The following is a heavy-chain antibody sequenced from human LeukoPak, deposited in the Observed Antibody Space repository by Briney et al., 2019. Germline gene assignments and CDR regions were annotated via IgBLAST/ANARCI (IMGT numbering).Heavy chain of an antibody. Sequence: GGSLRLSCAASGFTFSSYGMHWVRQAPGKGLEWVAVVSYDGSNKYYADSVKGRFTISRDNSKNTLYLQMNSLRAEDTAVYYSTRGYYYYMDVWGKGTTVTVSS. V-gene: IGHV3-30*03. CDR3: TRGYYYYMDV. CDR2: VSYDGSNK. J-gene: IGHJ6*03. CDR1: GFTFSSYG.